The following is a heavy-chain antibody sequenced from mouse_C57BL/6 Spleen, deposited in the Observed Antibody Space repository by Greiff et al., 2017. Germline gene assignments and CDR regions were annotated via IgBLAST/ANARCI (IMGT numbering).Heavy chain of an antibody. J-gene: IGHJ2*01. V-gene: IGHV1-50*01. CDR1: GYTFTSYW. D-gene: IGHD1-1*01. CDR2: IDPSDSYT. Sequence: QVQLKQPGAELVKPGASVKLSCKASGYTFTSYWMQWVKQRPGQGLEWIGEIDPSDSYTNYNQKFKGKATLTVDTSSSTAYMQLSSLTSEDSAVYYCARRGVRNYFDYWGQGTTLTVSS. CDR3: ARRGVRNYFDY.